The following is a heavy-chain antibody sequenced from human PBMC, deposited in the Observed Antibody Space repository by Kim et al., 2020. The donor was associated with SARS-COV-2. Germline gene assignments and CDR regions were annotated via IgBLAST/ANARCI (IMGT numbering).Heavy chain of an antibody. V-gene: IGHV1-69*13. D-gene: IGHD3-10*01. J-gene: IGHJ6*02. CDR1: GGTFSSYA. CDR2: IIPIFGTA. CDR3: ARAPPPSGTMVWGVSILEYYYYGMDV. Sequence: SVKVSCKASGGTFSSYAISWVRQAPGQGLEWMGGIIPIFGTANYAQKFQGRVTITADESTSTAYMELSSLRSEDTAVYYCARAPPPSGTMVWGVSILEYYYYGMDVWGQGTTVTVSS.